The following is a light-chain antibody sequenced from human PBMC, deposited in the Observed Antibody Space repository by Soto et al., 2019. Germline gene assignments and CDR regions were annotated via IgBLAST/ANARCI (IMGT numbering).Light chain of an antibody. Sequence: EIVMTQSPAILSMSPGERATLSCRASQNVGTSLAWYQQIHGQAPRLLMYGASTRATSIPARFSGSGSGTEFTHTISSLQSEDFAVYYCQQYNNRPPMYTFGQGTKLEIK. CDR3: QQYNNRPPMYT. CDR1: QNVGTS. V-gene: IGKV3-15*01. CDR2: GAS. J-gene: IGKJ2*01.